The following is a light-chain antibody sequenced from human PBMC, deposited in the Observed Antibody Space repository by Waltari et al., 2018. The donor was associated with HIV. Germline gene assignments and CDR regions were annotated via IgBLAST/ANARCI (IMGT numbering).Light chain of an antibody. V-gene: IGKV1-33*01. CDR3: QQYDNLPPYT. Sequence: DIQMTQSPTYLSACVGLRVTFTCQASQDITNYLSWYQQKPGKAPKLLIYDASNLEIGVPSRFSGSGSGTDFTFTISSLQPEDIATYYCQQYDNLPPYTFGQGTKLEIK. CDR1: QDITNY. J-gene: IGKJ2*01. CDR2: DAS.